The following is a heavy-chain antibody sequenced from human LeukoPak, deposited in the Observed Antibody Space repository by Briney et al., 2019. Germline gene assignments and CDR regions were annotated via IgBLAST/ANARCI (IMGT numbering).Heavy chain of an antibody. V-gene: IGHV4-4*07. J-gene: IGHJ4*02. CDR2: ISPTSGST. D-gene: IGHD6-25*01. Sequence: SETLSLTCSVSGGSISNYYWSWIRQSTGKGLEWIGRISPTSGSTDYNPSLKRRVTISVDTSKSHFSLKLSSVTAADTAIYYCARLDKGIKAAHFDYWGQGTLVTVSS. CDR1: GGSISNYY. CDR3: ARLDKGIKAAHFDY.